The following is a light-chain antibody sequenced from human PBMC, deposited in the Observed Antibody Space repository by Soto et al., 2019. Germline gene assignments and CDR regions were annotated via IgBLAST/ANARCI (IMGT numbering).Light chain of an antibody. V-gene: IGKV3-15*01. J-gene: IGKJ1*01. Sequence: EIVMTQSPATLSVSPGERATLSFRASQSVSSTLAWYQQKPGQAPMRLLYGTSTRATGVPARISGSGSATDIPLTISTLPSEDFAVYYCQQYNNWPRTVGQGTKVEIK. CDR3: QQYNNWPRT. CDR2: GTS. CDR1: QSVSST.